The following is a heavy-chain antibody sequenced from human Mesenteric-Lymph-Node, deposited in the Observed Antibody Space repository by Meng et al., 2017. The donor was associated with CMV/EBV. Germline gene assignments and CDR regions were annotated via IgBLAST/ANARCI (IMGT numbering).Heavy chain of an antibody. CDR2: IYYTGAT. V-gene: IGHV4-59*11. Sequence: SETLSLTCTVSGGSLSRLFWSWIRQPPGKGLEWIGSIYYTGATYYNPSLNSRVIMSVDTSKHQFSLRLTSVTAADSAVYYCARDQTTMVSPAGLGYIRFDPWGQGILVTVSS. J-gene: IGHJ5*02. D-gene: IGHD4-23*01. CDR3: ARDQTTMVSPAGLGYIRFDP. CDR1: GGSLSRLF.